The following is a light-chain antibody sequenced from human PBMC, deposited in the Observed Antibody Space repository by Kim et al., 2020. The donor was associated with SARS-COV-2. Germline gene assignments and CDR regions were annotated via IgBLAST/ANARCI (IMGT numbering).Light chain of an antibody. CDR1: QSVSSSY. CDR3: QQYGSSIYV. J-gene: IGKJ4*01. Sequence: EIVLTQSPGTLSLSPGERATLSCRASQSVSSSYLAWYQQKSGQAPRILIYGASNRATGIPDRFSGSGSGTDFTLTISRLEPEDFAVYYCQQYGSSIYVFGGGTKVDIK. V-gene: IGKV3-20*01. CDR2: GAS.